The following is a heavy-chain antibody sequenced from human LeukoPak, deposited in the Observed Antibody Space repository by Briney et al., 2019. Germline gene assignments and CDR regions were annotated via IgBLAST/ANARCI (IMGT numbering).Heavy chain of an antibody. J-gene: IGHJ3*02. D-gene: IGHD6-6*01. CDR3: SRGPRIAARYDAFDI. Sequence: PGGSLRLSCAASAFTFARYELNWVRQAPGKGLEWVSYISSSGNTISYADSVKGRFTISRDNAKNSLYLQVISLSAEDTTCYYWSRGPRIAARYDAFDIWGQGTMVTVSS. V-gene: IGHV3-48*03. CDR1: AFTFARYE. CDR2: ISSSGNTI.